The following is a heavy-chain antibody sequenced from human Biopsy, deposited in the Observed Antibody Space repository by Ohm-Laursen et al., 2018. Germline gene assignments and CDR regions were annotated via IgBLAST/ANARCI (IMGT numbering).Heavy chain of an antibody. CDR1: GFIFTSYG. CDR3: ARDFFDSSGYFYYYNGVDL. CDR2: ISSSNDNT. D-gene: IGHD3-22*01. V-gene: IGHV1-18*01. Sequence: ASVKVSCKASGFIFTSYGLSWVRQAPGQGLGWMGWISSSNDNTNYAQKFQGRVTMTADTSTSTAYMELRSLRSDDTAVYYCARDFFDSSGYFYYYNGVDLWGQGTTVTVSS. J-gene: IGHJ6*02.